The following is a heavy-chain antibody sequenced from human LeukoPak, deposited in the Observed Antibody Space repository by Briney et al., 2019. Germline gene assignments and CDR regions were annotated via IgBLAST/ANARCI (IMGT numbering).Heavy chain of an antibody. CDR1: GYTFTGYY. CDR2: INPKSGGT. J-gene: IGHJ4*02. D-gene: IGHD6-19*01. V-gene: IGHV1-2*02. Sequence: GASVKVSCKASGYTFTGYYMHWVRQAPGQGLEWMGWINPKSGGTNYAQKFQGRVTMTRDTSISTAHMELNSLRSDDTAVYYCARDGSSGWYDFDYWGQGTLVAVSS. CDR3: ARDGSSGWYDFDY.